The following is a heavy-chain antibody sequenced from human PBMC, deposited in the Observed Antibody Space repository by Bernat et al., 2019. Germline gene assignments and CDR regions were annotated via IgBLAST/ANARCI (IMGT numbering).Heavy chain of an antibody. V-gene: IGHV3-21*01. J-gene: IGHJ4*02. CDR3: ARDYTDCSGGSCYSLDY. D-gene: IGHD2-15*01. CDR1: GFTFSSYS. CDR2: ISSSSSYI. Sequence: EVQLVESGGGLVKPGGSLRLSCAASGFTFSSYSMNWVRQAPGKGLEWASSISSSSSYIYYADSVKGRFTISRDNAKNSLYLQMNSLRAEDTAVYYCARDYTDCSGGSCYSLDYWGQGTLVTVSS.